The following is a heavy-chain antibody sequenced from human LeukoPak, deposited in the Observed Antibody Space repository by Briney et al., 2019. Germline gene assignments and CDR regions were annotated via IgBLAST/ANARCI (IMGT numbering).Heavy chain of an antibody. V-gene: IGHV3-23*01. CDR1: GFTFSNYA. J-gene: IGHJ4*02. CDR2: ISGGGGST. Sequence: GGSLRLSCAASGFTFSNYAMSWVRQAHAKGPEWVSGISGGGGSTDYADSVKGRFTISRDNSKNTLYLQMNSLRAEDTAVYYCAKVVGMCDYWGQGTLVTVSS. D-gene: IGHD2-21*01. CDR3: AKVVGMCDY.